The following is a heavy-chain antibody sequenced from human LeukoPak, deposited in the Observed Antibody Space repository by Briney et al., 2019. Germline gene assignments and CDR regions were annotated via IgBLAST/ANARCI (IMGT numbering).Heavy chain of an antibody. CDR1: GFTFSSYA. Sequence: PGRSLRLSCAASGFTFSSYAMHWVRQAPGKGLEWVAVISYDGSNKYYADSVKGRFTISRDNSKNTLYLQMNSPRADDTAVYYCARGQHRIAAADTAAFDYWGQGTLVTVSS. V-gene: IGHV3-30*04. J-gene: IGHJ4*02. CDR2: ISYDGSNK. D-gene: IGHD6-13*01. CDR3: ARGQHRIAAADTAAFDY.